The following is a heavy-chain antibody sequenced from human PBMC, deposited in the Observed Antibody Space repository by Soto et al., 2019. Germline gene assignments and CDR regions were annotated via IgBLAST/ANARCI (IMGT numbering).Heavy chain of an antibody. V-gene: IGHV3-73*02. J-gene: IGHJ4*02. D-gene: IGHD2-21*02. CDR1: GFTFSASA. CDR2: IRSKANNYAT. CDR3: TTQIYGGNS. Sequence: EVQLVESGGGLVQPGGSLKLSCATSGFTFSASAMHWVRQVSGKGLEWIARIRSKANNYATTYAASVKGRFTISRDDSENTVYLQMNSLKTEDTAIYYCTTQIYGGNSWGQGTLVTVSS.